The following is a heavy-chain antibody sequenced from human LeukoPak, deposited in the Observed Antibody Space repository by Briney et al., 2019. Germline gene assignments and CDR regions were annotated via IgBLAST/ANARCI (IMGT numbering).Heavy chain of an antibody. V-gene: IGHV3-48*01. CDR3: ARSRDWYADY. D-gene: IGHD3-9*01. J-gene: IGHJ4*02. CDR1: GFTFSSYA. CDR2: MTGNSKTI. Sequence: PGGSLRLSCAASGFTFSSYAMSWVRQAPGKGLEWISYMTGNSKTINYADSVKGRFTISRDNAENSLFLQMNRLRAEDTAIYYCARSRDWYADYWGQGSLVTVSS.